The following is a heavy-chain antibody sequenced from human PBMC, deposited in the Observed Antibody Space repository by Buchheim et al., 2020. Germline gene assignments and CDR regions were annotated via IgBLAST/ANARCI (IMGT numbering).Heavy chain of an antibody. CDR2: IWYDGSNK. D-gene: IGHD3-3*01. J-gene: IGHJ6*03. Sequence: QVQLVESGGGVVQPGRSLRLSCAASGFTFSSYGMHWVRQAPGKGLEWVAVIWYDGSNKYYADSGKGRFTISRDNSKNTLYLQMNSLRAEDTAVYYCARDSDYDFWSGYYTPYYYYYYMDVWGKGTT. CDR3: ARDSDYDFWSGYYTPYYYYYYMDV. V-gene: IGHV3-33*01. CDR1: GFTFSSYG.